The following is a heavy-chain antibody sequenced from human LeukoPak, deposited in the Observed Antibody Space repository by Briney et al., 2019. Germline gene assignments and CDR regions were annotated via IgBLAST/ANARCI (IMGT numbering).Heavy chain of an antibody. CDR2: IKQDGSEK. V-gene: IGHV3-7*04. D-gene: IGHD2-2*01. J-gene: IGHJ4*02. CDR1: GFTFSTYW. CDR3: ARGDCSFTSCYFDY. Sequence: GGSLRLSCAASGFTFSTYWMSWVRQAPGKGLEWVANIKQDGSEKYYVDSVKGRFTISRDNSKNTLYLQMNSLRAEDTAVYYCARGDCSFTSCYFDYWGQGTLVTVSS.